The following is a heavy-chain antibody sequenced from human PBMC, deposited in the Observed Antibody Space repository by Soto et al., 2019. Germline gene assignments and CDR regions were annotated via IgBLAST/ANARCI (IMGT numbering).Heavy chain of an antibody. CDR1: GGSISSYY. J-gene: IGHJ6*03. D-gene: IGHD5-12*01. Sequence: SETLSLTCTVSGGSISSYYWSWIRQPPGKGLEWIGYIYYSGSTNYNPSLKSRVTISVDTSKNQFSLKLSSVTAADTAVYYCARGGYSGYGAYYYYYYMDVWGKGTTVTVSS. CDR3: ARGGYSGYGAYYYYYYMDV. V-gene: IGHV4-59*01. CDR2: IYYSGST.